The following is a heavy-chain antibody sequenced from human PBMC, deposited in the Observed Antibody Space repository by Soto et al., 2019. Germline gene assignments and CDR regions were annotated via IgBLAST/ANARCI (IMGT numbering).Heavy chain of an antibody. V-gene: IGHV1-69*02. D-gene: IGHD3-10*01. CDR2: IIPILGIA. CDR3: ARSITMVRGVNTDWFDP. CDR1: GGTFSSYT. J-gene: IGHJ5*02. Sequence: QVQLVQSGAEVKKPGSSVKVSCKACGGTFSSYTISWVRQAPGQGLEWMGRIIPILGIANYAQKFQGRVTITADKSKSTAYMELSSLRSEDTAVYYGARSITMVRGVNTDWFDPWGQGTLVTVSS.